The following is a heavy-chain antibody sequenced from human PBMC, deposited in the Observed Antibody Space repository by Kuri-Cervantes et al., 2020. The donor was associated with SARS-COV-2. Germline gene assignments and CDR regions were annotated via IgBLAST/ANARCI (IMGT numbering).Heavy chain of an antibody. D-gene: IGHD6-13*01. Sequence: SQTLSLTCAVSGYSISSGYYWGWIRQPPGKGLEWIGSIYHSGSTYYTPSLRSRVIVSVDTSKNQFSLKLSSATAADTAVYYCARWQQQMVLYGMDVWGHGTTVTVSS. V-gene: IGHV4-38-2*01. CDR2: IYHSGST. CDR3: ARWQQQMVLYGMDV. J-gene: IGHJ6*02. CDR1: GYSISSGYY.